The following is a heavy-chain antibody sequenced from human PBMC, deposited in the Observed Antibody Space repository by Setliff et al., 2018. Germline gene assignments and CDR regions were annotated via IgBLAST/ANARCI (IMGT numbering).Heavy chain of an antibody. CDR3: ARDGGTGDSGTYFNIGFDS. J-gene: IGHJ5*01. CDR2: IKQDGSEK. D-gene: IGHD3-10*01. Sequence: LRLSCAASGFTFSSYWMSWVRQAPGKGLEWVANIKQDGSEKYYVDSVKGRFTISRDNAKNSLYLQMNSLRAEDTAVYYCARDGGTGDSGTYFNIGFDSWGQGTQVTSPQ. CDR1: GFTFSSYW. V-gene: IGHV3-7*01.